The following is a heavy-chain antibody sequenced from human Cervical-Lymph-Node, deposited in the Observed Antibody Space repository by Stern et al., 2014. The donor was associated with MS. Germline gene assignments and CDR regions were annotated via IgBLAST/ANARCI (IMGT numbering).Heavy chain of an antibody. CDR3: VRERSSRGFDY. J-gene: IGHJ4*02. Sequence: VQLVESVGGVVQPGRFLRVSCATAGFPFTSYAMHLVSQARGKGLVWVAVISYDGNTKYYADSVKGRFAISRDNSKNTLYLQMSSLRAEDTAVYYCVRERSSRGFDYWGQGSLVTVSS. V-gene: IGHV3-30*09. CDR2: ISYDGNTK. CDR1: GFPFTSYA. D-gene: IGHD5/OR15-5a*01.